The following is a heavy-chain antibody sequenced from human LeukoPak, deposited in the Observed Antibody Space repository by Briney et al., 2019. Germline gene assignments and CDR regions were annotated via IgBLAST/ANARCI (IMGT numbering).Heavy chain of an antibody. J-gene: IGHJ4*02. Sequence: GGSLRLSCAASGFTFSNYGMHWVRQAPGKGLEWVAVISYDGSDKYYTDSVKGRFTISRDTPMNTLYLQMNSLRADDTAVYYCAKGTFEQWLVPGDSWGQGTLVTVSS. CDR3: AKGTFEQWLVPGDS. CDR2: ISYDGSDK. D-gene: IGHD6-19*01. V-gene: IGHV3-30*18. CDR1: GFTFSNYG.